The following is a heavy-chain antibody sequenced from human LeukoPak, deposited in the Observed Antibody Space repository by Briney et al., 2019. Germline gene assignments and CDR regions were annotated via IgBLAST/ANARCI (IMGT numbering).Heavy chain of an antibody. J-gene: IGHJ5*02. V-gene: IGHV4-59*01. CDR1: GGSISSYY. D-gene: IGHD2-15*01. CDR3: ARDTLGYSWFDP. Sequence: SETLSLTCTVSGGSISSYYWSWIRQPPGKGLEWIGYIYYSGSTNYNPSLKSRVTISVDTSKNQFSLKLSSVTAADTAVYYCARDTLGYSWFDPWGQGTLVTVSS. CDR2: IYYSGST.